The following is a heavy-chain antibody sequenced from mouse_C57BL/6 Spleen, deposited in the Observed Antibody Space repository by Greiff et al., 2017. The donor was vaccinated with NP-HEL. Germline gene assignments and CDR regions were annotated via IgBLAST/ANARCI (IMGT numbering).Heavy chain of an antibody. D-gene: IGHD1-1*01. V-gene: IGHV1-69*01. CDR1: GYTFTSYW. Sequence: VQLQQPGAELVMPGASVKLSCKASGYTFTSYWMHWVKQRPGQGLEWIGEIDPSDSYTNYNQKFKGKSTLTVDKSSSTAYMQLSSLTSEDSAVYYCARYRLLRYLDYWGQGTTLTVSS. CDR2: IDPSDSYT. CDR3: ARYRLLRYLDY. J-gene: IGHJ2*01.